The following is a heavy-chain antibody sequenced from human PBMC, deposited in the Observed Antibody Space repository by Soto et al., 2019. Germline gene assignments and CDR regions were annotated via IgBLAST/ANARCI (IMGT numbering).Heavy chain of an antibody. CDR2: IGVRGCSI. CDR3: TRGTFRDTTSCFLPSYSFAMDV. CDR1: GFTFSNFA. J-gene: IGHJ6*02. Sequence: EVQLLESGGGLVQPGGSLRLSCAASGFTFSNFAMNWVRQAPGKGLEWVSYIGVRGCSILYADSVKGRFDISRDNSNNTLYLQANSLRAEAPAVYYCTRGTFRDTTSCFLPSYSFAMDVGGRGTTVTVSS. V-gene: IGHV3-23*01. D-gene: IGHD2-2*01.